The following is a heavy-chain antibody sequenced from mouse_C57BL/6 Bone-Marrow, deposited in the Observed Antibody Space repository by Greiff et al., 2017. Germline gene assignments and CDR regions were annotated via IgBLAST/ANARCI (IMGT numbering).Heavy chain of an antibody. CDR3: TTRGTVVAFDY. D-gene: IGHD1-1*01. CDR2: IDPENGDT. Sequence: EVQLQQSGAELVRPGASVKLSCTASGFNIKDDYMHWVKQRPEQGLEWIGWIDPENGDTEYASKFQGKATITADTSSNTAYLQLSSLTSEDTAVYYCTTRGTVVAFDYWGQGTTLTVSS. J-gene: IGHJ2*01. V-gene: IGHV14-4*01. CDR1: GFNIKDDY.